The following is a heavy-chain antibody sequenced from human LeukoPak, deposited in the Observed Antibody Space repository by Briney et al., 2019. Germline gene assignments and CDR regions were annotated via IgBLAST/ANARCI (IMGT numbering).Heavy chain of an antibody. CDR3: AKGGGDLGSGTLDY. Sequence: SGGSLRLSCAASGFTFSSYAMSRVRQAPGKGLEWVSAISGSGGSTYYADSVKGRFTISRDNSKNTLYLQMNSLRAEDTTVYYCAKGGGDLGSGTLDYWGQGTLVTVSS. V-gene: IGHV3-23*01. CDR1: GFTFSSYA. D-gene: IGHD3-10*01. J-gene: IGHJ4*02. CDR2: ISGSGGST.